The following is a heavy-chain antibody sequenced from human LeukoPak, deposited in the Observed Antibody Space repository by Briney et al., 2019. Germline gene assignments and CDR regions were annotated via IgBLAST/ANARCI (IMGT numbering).Heavy chain of an antibody. CDR1: GGSISSYY. V-gene: IGHV4-59*05. CDR2: IYYSGST. CDR3: ARFLNYDSSGYYVDY. Sequence: PSETLSLTCTVSGGSISSYYWSWIRQPPGKGLEWIGSIYYSGSTYYNPSLKSRVTISVDTSKNQFSLKLSSVTAADTAVYYCARFLNYDSSGYYVDYWGQGTLVTVSS. J-gene: IGHJ4*02. D-gene: IGHD3-22*01.